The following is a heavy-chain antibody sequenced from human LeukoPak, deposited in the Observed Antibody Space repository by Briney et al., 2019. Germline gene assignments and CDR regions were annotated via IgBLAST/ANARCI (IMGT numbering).Heavy chain of an antibody. Sequence: GESLKISCKGSGYSFTNYWIGWVRQMPGKGLEWMGIIYPGDSDTRYSPPFQGQVTFSADKSLSTAYLQWSSLKASDSAMYFCARLHDSSGYYYGYWGQGTLVTVSS. V-gene: IGHV5-51*01. J-gene: IGHJ4*02. CDR3: ARLHDSSGYYYGY. D-gene: IGHD3-22*01. CDR1: GYSFTNYW. CDR2: IYPGDSDT.